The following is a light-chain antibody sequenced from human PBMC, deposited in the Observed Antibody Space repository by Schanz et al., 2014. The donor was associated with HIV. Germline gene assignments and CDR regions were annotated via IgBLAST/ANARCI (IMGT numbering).Light chain of an antibody. CDR2: EGS. CDR3: TSYTTTNTWL. CDR1: SSDVGGYNY. V-gene: IGLV2-14*01. J-gene: IGLJ3*02. Sequence: QSALTQPASVSGSPGQSITISCTGTSSDVGGYNYVSWYQQHPGKAPKLMIYEGSKRPSGISNRFSGSKSGNTASLTISALQAEDEADYYCTSYTTTNTWLFGGGTKLTVL.